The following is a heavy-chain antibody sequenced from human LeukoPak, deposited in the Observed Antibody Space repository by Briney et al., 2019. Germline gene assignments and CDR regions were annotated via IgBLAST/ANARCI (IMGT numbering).Heavy chain of an antibody. CDR3: ARVGYYDILTGYYPWGYYYYGMDV. V-gene: IGHV3-7*04. CDR1: GFTLSSYW. D-gene: IGHD3-9*01. J-gene: IGHJ6*02. Sequence: PGGSLRLSCAASGFTLSSYWMSWVRQAPGKGLEWVANIKQDGSEKYYVDSVKGRFTISRDNAKNSLYLQMNSLRAEDTAVYYCARVGYYDILTGYYPWGYYYYGMDVWGQGTTVTVSS. CDR2: IKQDGSEK.